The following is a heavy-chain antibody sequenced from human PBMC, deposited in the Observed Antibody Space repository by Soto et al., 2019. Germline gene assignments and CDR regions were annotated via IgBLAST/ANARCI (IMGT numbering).Heavy chain of an antibody. CDR1: GFNFSSYA. V-gene: IGHV3-23*01. J-gene: IGHJ4*02. CDR3: AKGSNYYDSSGYYY. Sequence: GGSLRLSCAASGFNFSSYAMSWVRQAPGKGLEWVSAISGSGGSTYYADSVKGRFTISRDKSKNTLYLQMNSLRAEDTAVYYCAKGSNYYDSSGYYYWGQGTLVTVSS. CDR2: ISGSGGST. D-gene: IGHD3-22*01.